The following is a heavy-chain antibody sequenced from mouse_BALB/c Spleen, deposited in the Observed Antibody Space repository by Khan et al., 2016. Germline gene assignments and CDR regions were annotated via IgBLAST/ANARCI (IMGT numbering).Heavy chain of an antibody. CDR2: IWAGGST. J-gene: IGHJ2*01. CDR1: GFSLTSYG. V-gene: IGHV2-9*02. Sequence: QVQLKESGPGLVAPSQSLSITCTVSGFSLTSYGVHWVRQPPGKGLEWLGVIWAGGSTNYNSALMSRLSISKDNSKSQVFLKMNSLQTDDTAMYSGARDRWYCGGRSFDYWGQGTTLTVSS. CDR3: ARDRWYCGGRSFDY. D-gene: IGHD1-1*02.